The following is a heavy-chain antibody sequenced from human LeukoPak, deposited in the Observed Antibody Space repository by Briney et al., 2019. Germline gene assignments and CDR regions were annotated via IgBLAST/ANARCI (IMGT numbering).Heavy chain of an antibody. CDR3: ARQTGSGLFILP. D-gene: IGHD3/OR15-3a*01. CDR1: GDSISSSSSY. J-gene: IGHJ4*02. CDR2: IYYSGST. V-gene: IGHV4-39*01. Sequence: SETLSLTCTASGDSISSSSSYWGWIRQPPGEGLEWIGSIYYSGSTYYNASLKSQVSISIDTSKNQFSLRLTSVTAADTAVYYCARQTGSGLFILPGGQGTLVTVSS.